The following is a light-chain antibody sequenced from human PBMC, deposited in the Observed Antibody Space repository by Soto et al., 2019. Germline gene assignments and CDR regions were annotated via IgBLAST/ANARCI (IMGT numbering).Light chain of an antibody. V-gene: IGKV3-15*01. J-gene: IGKJ2*01. CDR2: GAS. CDR1: QSVSSN. Sequence: EIVMTQSPATLSVSPGESATLSCRASQSVSSNLAWYQQKPGQAPRLLIYGASTRATGIPARFSGSGSGTEFTLTISSLQSEDFAVYYCQQYNDWPPDTFGQGTKMDIK. CDR3: QQYNDWPPDT.